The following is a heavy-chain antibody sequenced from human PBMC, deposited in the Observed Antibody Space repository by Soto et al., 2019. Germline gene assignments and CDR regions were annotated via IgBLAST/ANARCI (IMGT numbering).Heavy chain of an antibody. D-gene: IGHD6-6*01. CDR1: GFTFSSYD. J-gene: IGHJ5*02. CDR2: IGTAGDP. V-gene: IGHV3-13*05. Sequence: GGSLRLSCAASGFTFSSYDMHWVRQATGKGLEWVSAIGTAGDPYYPGSVKGRFTISRENAKNSLYLQMNSLRAGDTALYYCARGRAPDSSSSGLWFDPWGQGTLVTVSS. CDR3: ARGRAPDSSSSGLWFDP.